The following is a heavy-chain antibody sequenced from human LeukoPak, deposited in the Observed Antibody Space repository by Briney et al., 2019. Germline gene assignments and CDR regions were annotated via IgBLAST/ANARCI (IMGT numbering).Heavy chain of an antibody. J-gene: IGHJ4*02. CDR1: GGTFSSYA. Sequence: SVKVSCKASGGTFSSYAISWVRQAPGQGLEWMGGIIPIFGTANYAQKFQGRVTITADESTSTAYMELSSLRSEDTAVYYCVRGSSRYDYVWGSYRLDYWGQGTLVTVSS. CDR2: IIPIFGTA. D-gene: IGHD3-16*02. CDR3: VRGSSRYDYVWGSYRLDY. V-gene: IGHV1-69*13.